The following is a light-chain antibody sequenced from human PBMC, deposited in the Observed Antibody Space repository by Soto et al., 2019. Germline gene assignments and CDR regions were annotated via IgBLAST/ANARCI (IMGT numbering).Light chain of an antibody. J-gene: IGKJ1*01. CDR1: QSVLYSSNNKNY. Sequence: IVMTQSPASLAVSLGERATINCKSSQSVLYSSNNKNYLAWYQQKPGQPPKLLIYWASTRESGVADRFSGSGSGTDITLTISSLQADDVAVYYCQQDYSTPPTVAQGTKVDIK. CDR3: QQDYSTPPT. V-gene: IGKV4-1*01. CDR2: WAS.